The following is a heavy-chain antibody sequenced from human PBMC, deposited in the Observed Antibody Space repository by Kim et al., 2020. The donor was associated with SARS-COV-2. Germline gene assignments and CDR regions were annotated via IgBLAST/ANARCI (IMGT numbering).Heavy chain of an antibody. CDR2: ISWNRGSI. J-gene: IGHJ3*02. Sequence: GGSLRLSCAASGFTFDDYAMHWVRQAPGKGLEWVSGISWNRGSIGYADSVKGRFTISRDNAKNSLYLQMNSLRAEDTALYYCAKDRGVRGVTGAFDIWGQGTMVTVSS. CDR1: GFTFDDYA. V-gene: IGHV3-9*01. D-gene: IGHD3-10*01. CDR3: AKDRGVRGVTGAFDI.